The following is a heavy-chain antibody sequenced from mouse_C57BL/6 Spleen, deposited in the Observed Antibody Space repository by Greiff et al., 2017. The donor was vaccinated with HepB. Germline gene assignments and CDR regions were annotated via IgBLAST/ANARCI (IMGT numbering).Heavy chain of an antibody. CDR1: GFNIKDDY. D-gene: IGHD1-1*01. CDR3: TTIRSAY. CDR2: IDPENGDT. Sequence: VQLKESGAELVRPGASVKLSCTASGFNIKDDYMHWVKQRPEQGLEWIGWIDPENGDTEYASKFQGKATITADTSSNTAYLQLSSLTSEDTAVYYCTTIRSAYWGQGTLVTVSA. J-gene: IGHJ3*01. V-gene: IGHV14-4*01.